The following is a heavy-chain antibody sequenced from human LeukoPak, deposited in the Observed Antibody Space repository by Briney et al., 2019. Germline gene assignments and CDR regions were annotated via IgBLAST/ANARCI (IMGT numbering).Heavy chain of an antibody. CDR1: GYTFTGYY. Sequence: ASVKVSCKASGYTFTGYYMHWVRQAPGQGLEWMGRINPNSGGTNYAQKFQGRVTMTRDTSISTAYMELSRLRSDDTAVYYCATYYYDSSGYSTDYWGQGTLVTVS. CDR3: ATYYYDSSGYSTDY. CDR2: INPNSGGT. J-gene: IGHJ4*02. D-gene: IGHD3-22*01. V-gene: IGHV1-2*06.